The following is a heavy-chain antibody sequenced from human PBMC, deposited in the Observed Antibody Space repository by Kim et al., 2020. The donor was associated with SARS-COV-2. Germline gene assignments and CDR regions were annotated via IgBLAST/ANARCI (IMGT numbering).Heavy chain of an antibody. D-gene: IGHD1-1*01. Sequence: AAVTARITSTRNNAKNTLYLQMNSLRAEDTAVYYCARGPQPGTPAEYFQHWGQGTLVTVSS. CDR3: ARGPQPGTPAEYFQH. J-gene: IGHJ1*01. V-gene: IGHV3-30*07.